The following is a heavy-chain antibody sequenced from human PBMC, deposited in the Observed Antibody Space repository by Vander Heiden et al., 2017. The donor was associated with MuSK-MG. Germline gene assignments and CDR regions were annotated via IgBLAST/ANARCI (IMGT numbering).Heavy chain of an antibody. CDR3: ARGAIPLPN. CDR1: GYNFTSYD. CDR2: MNPNSGNT. V-gene: IGHV1-8*01. Sequence: QVQLVQSGAEVKKPGASGKVSCKAAGYNFTSYDINWVRTATGQGLEWMGWMNPNSGNTGYAQRFQGRVTMTRNTSLTPAYLVLSGLRSAAPAVSYCARGAIPLPNWGPGPLVTVSS. D-gene: IGHD5-18*01. J-gene: IGHJ4*02.